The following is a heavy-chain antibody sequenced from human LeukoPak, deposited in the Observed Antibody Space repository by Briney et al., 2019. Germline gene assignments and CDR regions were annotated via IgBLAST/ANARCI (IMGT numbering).Heavy chain of an antibody. V-gene: IGHV1-69*04. J-gene: IGHJ4*02. CDR3: ATWGGYLRGVSYYFDY. CDR2: IIPILGIA. CDR1: GGTFSSYA. D-gene: IGHD3-10*02. Sequence: ASVKVSCKASGGTFSSYAISWVRQAPGQGLEWMGRIIPILGIANYAQKFQGRVTITADKSTSTAYMELSSLRSEDTAVYYCATWGGYLRGVSYYFDYWGQGTLVTVSS.